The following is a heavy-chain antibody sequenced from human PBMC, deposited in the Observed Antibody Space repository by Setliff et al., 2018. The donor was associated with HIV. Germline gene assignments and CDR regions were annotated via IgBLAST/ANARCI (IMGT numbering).Heavy chain of an antibody. V-gene: IGHV3-48*01. CDR3: ARLLDYYYMDV. CDR1: GFTFSTYS. J-gene: IGHJ6*03. CDR2: ISSSTSTI. Sequence: GGSLRLSCAASGFTFSTYSMNWVRQAPGKGLEWVSYISSSTSTIYYADSVKGRFTISRDNAKNSLYLQMNSLRAEDTAVYYCARLLDYYYMDVWGKGTTVTVSS.